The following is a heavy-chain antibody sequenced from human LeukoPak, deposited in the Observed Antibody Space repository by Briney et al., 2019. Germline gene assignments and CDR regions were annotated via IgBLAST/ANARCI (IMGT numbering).Heavy chain of an antibody. CDR2: INHSGNT. CDR1: GGSFSGYY. Sequence: SETLSLTCAVYGGSFSGYYWSWIRQPPGKGLEWIGEINHSGNTNYNPSLKSRVTISVDTSKNQFSLKLSSVTAADTAVYYCATCLPRGVEVAGADSWGQGTLVTVSS. D-gene: IGHD6-19*01. J-gene: IGHJ4*02. CDR3: ATCLPRGVEVAGADS. V-gene: IGHV4-34*01.